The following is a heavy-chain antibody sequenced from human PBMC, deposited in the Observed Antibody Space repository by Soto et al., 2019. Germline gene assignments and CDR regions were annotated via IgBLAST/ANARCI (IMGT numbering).Heavy chain of an antibody. Sequence: SVKVSCKASGGTFSSYAISWVRQAPGQGLEWMGGIIPIFGTANYAQKFQGRVTITADKSTSTAYMELSSLRSEDTAVYYCARGKSIAAAGTRGYYYYYGMDVWGRGTTVTVSS. D-gene: IGHD6-13*01. J-gene: IGHJ6*02. CDR1: GGTFSSYA. CDR3: ARGKSIAAAGTRGYYYYYGMDV. V-gene: IGHV1-69*06. CDR2: IIPIFGTA.